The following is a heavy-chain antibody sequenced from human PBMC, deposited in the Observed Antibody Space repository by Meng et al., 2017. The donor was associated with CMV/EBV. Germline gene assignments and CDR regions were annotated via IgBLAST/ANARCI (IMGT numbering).Heavy chain of an antibody. J-gene: IGHJ5*02. V-gene: IGHV4-4*07. D-gene: IGHD2-15*01. CDR1: GGSISSYS. Sequence: QVSPQMTGPGWVNPSDTLSPTCTVCGGSISSYSWSWIRQPAGKGLEWIGRIYTSGSTNYNPSLKSRVTMSVDTSKNQFSLKLSSVTAADTAVYYCARSMVVAGDWFDPWGQGTLVTVSS. CDR2: IYTSGST. CDR3: ARSMVVAGDWFDP.